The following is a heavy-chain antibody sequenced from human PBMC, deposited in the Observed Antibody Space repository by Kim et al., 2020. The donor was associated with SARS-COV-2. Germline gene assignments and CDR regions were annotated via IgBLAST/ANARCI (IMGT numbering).Heavy chain of an antibody. CDR2: ISGNGVTT. D-gene: IGHD6-6*01. CDR3: AKERISSSHFYYYYGMDV. V-gene: IGHV3-23*01. Sequence: GGSLRLSCTASGLTFTNYAMSWVRQTPGKGLEWVSAISGNGVTTNYADSVKGRFTISRDNSKNTLHLQMNSLRAEDTAVYYCAKERISSSHFYYYYGMDVWGPGTTVTVSS. J-gene: IGHJ6*02. CDR1: GLTFTNYA.